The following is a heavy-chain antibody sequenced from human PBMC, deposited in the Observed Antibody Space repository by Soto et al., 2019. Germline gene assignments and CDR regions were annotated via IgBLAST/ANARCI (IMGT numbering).Heavy chain of an antibody. CDR2: ISGKNGNT. Sequence: ASVKVSCKASGYTFISHGRSWVRQAPGQGLEWMGWISGKNGNTKFAQKFQGRVTLTTDTSTSTAYMEVRSLRTDDTAVYYCARVSSSIVVVPDYGMDVWGQGTTVTVSS. J-gene: IGHJ6*02. V-gene: IGHV1-18*04. D-gene: IGHD2-2*01. CDR3: ARVSSSIVVVPDYGMDV. CDR1: GYTFISHG.